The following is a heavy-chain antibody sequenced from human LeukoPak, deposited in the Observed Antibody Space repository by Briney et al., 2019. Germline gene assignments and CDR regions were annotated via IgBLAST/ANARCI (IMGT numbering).Heavy chain of an antibody. Sequence: ASVKVSCRASGYTFTSYYMHWVRQAPGQGLEWMGIINPSGDSTSYAQKFQGRVTMTRDTSTSTVYMELSSLRSEDTAVYYCARFRTGRAFDIWGQGTMVTVSS. CDR1: GYTFTSYY. V-gene: IGHV1-46*01. D-gene: IGHD3/OR15-3a*01. CDR3: ARFRTGRAFDI. CDR2: INPSGDST. J-gene: IGHJ3*02.